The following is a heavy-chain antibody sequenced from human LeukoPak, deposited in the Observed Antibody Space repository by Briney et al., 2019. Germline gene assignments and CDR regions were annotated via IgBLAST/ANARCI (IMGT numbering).Heavy chain of an antibody. J-gene: IGHJ4*02. CDR2: ISGSGNST. CDR1: GFTFSSYA. D-gene: IGHD3-3*01. CDR3: ARDSPGIMIFGVVTPN. Sequence: GGSLRLSCAASGFTFSSYAMSWVRQAPGKGLEGVSVISGSGNSTHYADSVKGRFTVSRDNSKNTLYLQMNSLRAEDTAVYYCARDSPGIMIFGVVTPNGGQGTLVTVSS. V-gene: IGHV3-23*01.